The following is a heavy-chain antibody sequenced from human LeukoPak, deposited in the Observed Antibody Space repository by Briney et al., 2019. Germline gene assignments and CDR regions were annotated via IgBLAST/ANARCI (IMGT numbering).Heavy chain of an antibody. V-gene: IGHV3-66*02. CDR3: ARLPTSWSHVHY. CDR2: VYRDGAT. J-gene: IGHJ4*02. CDR1: GFQVSKNL. D-gene: IGHD2-2*01. Sequence: GGSLRLSCGVSGFQVSKNLVNWVRQAPGKGVEWVSVVYRDGATFSADPVKDRFSISTDTSKNTLYLQMNSLTSEDTAVYYCARLPTSWSHVHYWGQGTLVTVSS.